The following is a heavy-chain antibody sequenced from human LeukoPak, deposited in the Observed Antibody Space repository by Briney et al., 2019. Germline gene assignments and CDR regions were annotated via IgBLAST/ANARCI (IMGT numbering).Heavy chain of an antibody. J-gene: IGHJ3*02. D-gene: IGHD2-15*01. V-gene: IGHV4-38-2*01. CDR3: ARQNIVVVAAATPGAFDI. CDR1: DYSLRSGYY. Sequence: SETLSLTCDVSDYSLRSGYYWGWIRQPPGKGLEWIGSLYHSGSAYYSPPLKSRVTISLDTSNNELSLRLSSVTAADTAIYYCARQNIVVVAAATPGAFDIWGQGTLVTVSS. CDR2: LYHSGSA.